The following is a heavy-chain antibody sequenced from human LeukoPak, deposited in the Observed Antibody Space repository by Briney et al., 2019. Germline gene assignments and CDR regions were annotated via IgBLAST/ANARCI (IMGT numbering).Heavy chain of an antibody. D-gene: IGHD1-1*01. J-gene: IGHJ6*03. CDR2: IYHTGSI. Sequence: SETLSLTCIVSGGSMKSYYWNWIRQTPGKGLEWIGYIYHTGSIKYNPSLESRVSISMDTSKNQFSLKLSSVTAADTAVYYCARAVQLERPPPLIGYYYMDVWGKGTTVTVSS. CDR1: GGSMKSYY. V-gene: IGHV4-59*12. CDR3: ARAVQLERPPPLIGYYYMDV.